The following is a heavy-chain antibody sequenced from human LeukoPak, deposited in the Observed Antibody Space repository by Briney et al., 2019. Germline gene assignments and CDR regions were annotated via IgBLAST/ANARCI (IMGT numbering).Heavy chain of an antibody. V-gene: IGHV3-21*01. CDR1: GFTFSSYS. J-gene: IGHJ4*02. CDR3: ASQIVVVPAAIDGY. CDR2: ISSSSSYI. Sequence: RGSLRLSCAASGFTFSSYSMNWVRQAPGKGLEWVSSISSSSSYIYYADSVKGRFTISRDNAKNSLYLQMNSLRAEDTAVYYCASQIVVVPAAIDGYWGQGTLDTVSS. D-gene: IGHD2-2*02.